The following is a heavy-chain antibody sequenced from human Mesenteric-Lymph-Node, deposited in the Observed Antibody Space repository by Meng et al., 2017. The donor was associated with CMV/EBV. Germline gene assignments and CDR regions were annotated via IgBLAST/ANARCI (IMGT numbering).Heavy chain of an antibody. Sequence: GESLKISCAASGFTFRNYAMSWVRQAPGKGLEWVSAISGSGGSTYYADSVKGRFTISRDNSKNTLYLQMNSLRAEDTAVYYCAKDLVTWYSYGYCFDYWGQGTLVTVSS. V-gene: IGHV3-23*01. CDR3: AKDLVTWYSYGYCFDY. J-gene: IGHJ4*02. D-gene: IGHD5-18*01. CDR1: GFTFRNYA. CDR2: ISGSGGST.